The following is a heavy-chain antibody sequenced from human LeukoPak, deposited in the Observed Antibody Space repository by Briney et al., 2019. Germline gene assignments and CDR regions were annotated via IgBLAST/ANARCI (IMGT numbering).Heavy chain of an antibody. CDR1: GYTFTSYD. Sequence: GASVKVSCKASGYTFTSYDINWVRQATGRGLEWMGRMNPNSGNTGYAQKFQGRVTMTRNTSISTAYMELSSLRSEDTAVYYCARVVQRSITMDRGVISWFDPWGQGTLVTASS. J-gene: IGHJ5*02. CDR2: MNPNSGNT. D-gene: IGHD3-10*01. V-gene: IGHV1-8*01. CDR3: ARVVQRSITMDRGVISWFDP.